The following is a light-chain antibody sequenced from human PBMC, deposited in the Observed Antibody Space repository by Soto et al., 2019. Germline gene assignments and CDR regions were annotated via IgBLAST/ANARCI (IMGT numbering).Light chain of an antibody. V-gene: IGKV1-39*01. CDR2: AAS. J-gene: IGKJ1*01. CDR1: QGIRND. Sequence: VQMTQSVSSLSATVGDRVTLTFRASQGIRNDLGWYQQKPGKAPELLIYAASSLQTGVPSRFSGSGSGTDFTLTVSSLQPEDFATYYCQQSYSPSWTFGQGTNVDIK. CDR3: QQSYSPSWT.